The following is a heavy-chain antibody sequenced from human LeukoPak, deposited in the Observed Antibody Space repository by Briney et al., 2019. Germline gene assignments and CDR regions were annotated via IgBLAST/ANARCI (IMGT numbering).Heavy chain of an antibody. CDR2: IYYSGST. CDR3: AREIVGGFNPGAY. V-gene: IGHV4-59*12. D-gene: IGHD1-14*01. Sequence: SETLSLTCTVSGGSISSYYWSWIRQPPGKGLEWIGYIYYSGSTNYNPSLKSRVTISIDRSKNQIALELSSVTAADTAVYYCAREIVGGFNPGAYWGQGTLVTVSS. J-gene: IGHJ4*02. CDR1: GGSISSYY.